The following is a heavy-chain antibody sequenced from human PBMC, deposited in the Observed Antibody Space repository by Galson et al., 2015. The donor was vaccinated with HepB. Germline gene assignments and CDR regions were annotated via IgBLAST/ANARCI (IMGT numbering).Heavy chain of an antibody. CDR2: ISYDGSNK. D-gene: IGHD3-3*01. Sequence: SLRLSCAASGIAFSSYGMHWVRQAPGKGLEWVAVISYDGSNKYYADSVKGRFTISRDNSKNTLYLQMNSLRAEDTAVYYCAKDLGDFWSGYPIHTTWYGMDVWGQGTTVTVSS. CDR1: GIAFSSYG. CDR3: AKDLGDFWSGYPIHTTWYGMDV. V-gene: IGHV3-30*18. J-gene: IGHJ6*02.